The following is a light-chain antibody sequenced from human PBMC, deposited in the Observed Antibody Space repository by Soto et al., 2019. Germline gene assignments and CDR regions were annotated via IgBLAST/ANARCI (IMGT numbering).Light chain of an antibody. Sequence: QTVVTQPPSVSGAPGQRVNISCTGSSSNIGAGYDVHWYQQLPGTAPKLLIYGNSNRPSGVPDRFAGSKSGTSASLAITGLQAEDEADYYCQSYDSSLSGAVVFGGGTKVTVL. V-gene: IGLV1-40*01. CDR3: QSYDSSLSGAVV. CDR2: GNS. CDR1: SSNIGAGYD. J-gene: IGLJ2*01.